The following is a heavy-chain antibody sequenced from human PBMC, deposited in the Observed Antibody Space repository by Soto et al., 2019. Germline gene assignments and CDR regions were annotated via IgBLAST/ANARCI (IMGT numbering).Heavy chain of an antibody. Sequence: LSLTCTVSGGSISSYYWSWIRQPPGKGLEWIGYIYYSGSTNYNPSLKSRVTISVDTSKNQFSLKLSSVTAADTAVYYCARLDFHYYYMDVWGKGTTVTVSS. V-gene: IGHV4-59*08. CDR3: ARLDFHYYYMDV. CDR2: IYYSGST. CDR1: GGSISSYY. D-gene: IGHD2-21*01. J-gene: IGHJ6*03.